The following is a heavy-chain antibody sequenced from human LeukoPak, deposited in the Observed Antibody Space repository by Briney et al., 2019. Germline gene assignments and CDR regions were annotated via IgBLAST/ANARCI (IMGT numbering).Heavy chain of an antibody. J-gene: IGHJ6*03. Sequence: SETLSLTCTVSGGSISSYYWSWIRQPPGKGLEWIGYIYYSGSTNYNPSLKSRVTISVDTSKNQFSLKLSSVTAADTAVYYCARMRLEDYYYHHMDVWGKGTTVTVSS. CDR2: IYYSGST. CDR1: GGSISSYY. CDR3: ARMRLEDYYYHHMDV. V-gene: IGHV4-59*01.